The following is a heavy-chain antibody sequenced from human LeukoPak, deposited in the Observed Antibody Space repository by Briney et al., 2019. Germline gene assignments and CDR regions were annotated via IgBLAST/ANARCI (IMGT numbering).Heavy chain of an antibody. J-gene: IGHJ3*02. CDR1: GFTFSSHE. V-gene: IGHV3-48*03. D-gene: IGHD4-11*01. Sequence: PGGSLRLSCAASGFTFSSHEMNWVRQAPGKGLECVSYISSSGSSKYYAGSVKGRFTISRDNAKNSLYLQMNSLRAEDTAVYYCARGGGNDYRYNAFDIWGQGTMVTVSS. CDR2: ISSSGSSK. CDR3: ARGGGNDYRYNAFDI.